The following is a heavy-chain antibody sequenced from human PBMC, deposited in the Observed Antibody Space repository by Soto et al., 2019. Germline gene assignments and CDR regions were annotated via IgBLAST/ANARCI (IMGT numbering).Heavy chain of an antibody. J-gene: IGHJ6*04. CDR1: GGSISSSSYY. CDR3: ARKVYGSGSYYSNTGYYYGMDV. V-gene: IGHV4-39*01. Sequence: PSETLSLTCTVSGGSISSSSYYWGWIRQPPGKGLEWIGSIYYSGSTYYNPSLKSRVTISVDTSKNQFSLKLSSVTAADTAVYYCARKVYGSGSYYSNTGYYYGMDVWGKGTTVTVS. D-gene: IGHD3-10*01. CDR2: IYYSGST.